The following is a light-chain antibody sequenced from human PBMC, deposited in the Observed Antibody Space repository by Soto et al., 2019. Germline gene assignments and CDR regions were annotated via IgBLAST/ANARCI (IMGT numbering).Light chain of an antibody. V-gene: IGLV2-14*01. CDR1: SSDVGGSNY. CDR3: SSYTSTSTVV. CDR2: DVS. Sequence: QSALTQPASVSGSPGQSITISCTRTSSDVGGSNYVSWYQQHPGKAPAITIYDVSDRPSGVSNRFSGSKSGNTASLTISGLQAEDEADYYCSSYTSTSTVVFGGGTKLTVL. J-gene: IGLJ2*01.